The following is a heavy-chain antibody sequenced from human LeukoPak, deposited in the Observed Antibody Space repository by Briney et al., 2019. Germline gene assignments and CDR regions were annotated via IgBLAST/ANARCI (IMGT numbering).Heavy chain of an antibody. CDR2: ISAYNGNT. CDR1: GYTFTGYY. V-gene: IGHV1-18*04. Sequence: ASVKVSCKASGYTFTGYYMHWVRQAPGQGREWMGWISAYNGNTNYAQKLQGRVTMTTDTSTSTAYMELRSLRSDDTAVYYCARGVGATLPDYWGQGTLVTVSS. CDR3: ARGVGATLPDY. D-gene: IGHD1-26*01. J-gene: IGHJ4*02.